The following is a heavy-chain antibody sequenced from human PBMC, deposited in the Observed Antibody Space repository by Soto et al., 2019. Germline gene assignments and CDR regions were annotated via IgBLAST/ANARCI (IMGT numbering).Heavy chain of an antibody. D-gene: IGHD3-22*01. CDR2: IYSGGST. V-gene: IGHV3-53*01. Sequence: PGGSLRLSCAASGFTVSSNYMGWVRQAPGKGLEWVSVIYSGGSTYYADSVKGRFTISRDNSKNTLYLQMNSLRAEDTAVYYCARARPPYYYDSSGYSYYFDYWGQGTLVTVSS. J-gene: IGHJ4*02. CDR1: GFTVSSNY. CDR3: ARARPPYYYDSSGYSYYFDY.